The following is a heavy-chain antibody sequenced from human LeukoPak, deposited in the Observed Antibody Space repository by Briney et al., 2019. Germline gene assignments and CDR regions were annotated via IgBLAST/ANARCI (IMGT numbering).Heavy chain of an antibody. CDR2: ISPSSIYI. CDR3: ARANYYLDY. J-gene: IGHJ4*02. V-gene: IGHV3-21*01. Sequence: GGSLRLPCAASGFTFSSYSMHWVRQAPGKGLEWVSSISPSSIYIFYADSLKGRFTISRDNAKNSVYLQMNSLRAEDTAVYYCARANYYLDYWGQGTLVTVSS. CDR1: GFTFSSYS. D-gene: IGHD3-10*01.